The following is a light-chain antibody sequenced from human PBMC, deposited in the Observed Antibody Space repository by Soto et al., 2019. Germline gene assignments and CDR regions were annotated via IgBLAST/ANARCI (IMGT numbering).Light chain of an antibody. J-gene: IGKJ2*01. CDR1: QDISTF. Sequence: DIQMTQSPSSLSASVGDRVTITCQASQDISTFLNWYQHIPGKAPKLLIYDASNRETGVPSRFSGSGSGTEFTFTISSLQPEDVATYYCQQYDTLSHNFGQGTKLEIK. CDR2: DAS. CDR3: QQYDTLSHN. V-gene: IGKV1-33*01.